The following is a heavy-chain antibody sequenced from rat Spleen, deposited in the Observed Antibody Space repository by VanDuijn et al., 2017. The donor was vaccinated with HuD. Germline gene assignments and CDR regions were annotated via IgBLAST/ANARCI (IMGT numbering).Heavy chain of an antibody. CDR1: GFNFNDYW. CDR2: INKNSRTI. V-gene: IGHV4-2*01. Sequence: EVKLVESGGGLVQPGRSLKLSCAASGFNFNDYWMGWVRQAPGKGLEWIGEINKNSRTIKYTPSLKDKFTISRDNAQNTLYLQMSKLGSEDTAIYYCAREEEGIDYWGQGVMVTVSS. CDR3: AREEEGIDY. J-gene: IGHJ2*01. D-gene: IGHD1-11*01.